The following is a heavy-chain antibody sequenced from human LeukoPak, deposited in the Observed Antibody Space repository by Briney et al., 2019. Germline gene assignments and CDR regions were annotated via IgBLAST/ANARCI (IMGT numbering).Heavy chain of an antibody. J-gene: IGHJ4*02. Sequence: GGSLRLSCAASGFTVSSNYMSWVRQAPGKGLEWVSVIYSGGSTYYADSVKGRFTISRDNSKNTLYLQMNSLRAEDTAVYYCARDDPRSTYLRVGYLWGQGTLVTVSS. D-gene: IGHD2-8*02. CDR2: IYSGGST. CDR3: ARDDPRSTYLRVGYL. V-gene: IGHV3-53*01. CDR1: GFTVSSNY.